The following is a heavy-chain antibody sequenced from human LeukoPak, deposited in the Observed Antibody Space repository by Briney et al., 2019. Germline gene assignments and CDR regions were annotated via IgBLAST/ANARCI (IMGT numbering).Heavy chain of an antibody. Sequence: GGSLRLSCAASGFTFSSYSMNWVRQAPGKGLEWISYVSYSISTIYYADSVKGRFTISRDNAKNSLYLQMNSLRDEDTAVYYCARDAHIVRGVNPLDYWGQGTLVTVSS. CDR1: GFTFSSYS. J-gene: IGHJ4*02. V-gene: IGHV3-48*02. D-gene: IGHD3-10*01. CDR2: VSYSISTI. CDR3: ARDAHIVRGVNPLDY.